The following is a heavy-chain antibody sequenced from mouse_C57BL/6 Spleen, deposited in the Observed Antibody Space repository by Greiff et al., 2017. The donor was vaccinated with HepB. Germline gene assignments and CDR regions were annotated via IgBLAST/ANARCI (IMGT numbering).Heavy chain of an antibody. J-gene: IGHJ2*01. D-gene: IGHD1-1*02. CDR2: INPNNGGT. Sequence: EVQLQQSGPELVKPGASVKISCKASGYTFTDYYMHWVKQSHGKSLEWIGDINPNNGGTSYNQKFKGKATLTVDKSSSTAYMELRSLTSEDSAVYYCARRVAVDYWGQGTTLTVSS. CDR1: GYTFTDYY. V-gene: IGHV1-26*01. CDR3: ARRVAVDY.